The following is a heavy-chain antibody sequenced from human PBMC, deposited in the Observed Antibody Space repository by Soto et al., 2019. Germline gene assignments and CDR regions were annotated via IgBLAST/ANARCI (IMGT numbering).Heavy chain of an antibody. CDR3: AQEESGPTMARFDY. CDR2: ISSGGGRT. Sequence: GGSLRLSCSASGFTFSIYDVSLVRQAPGKGQKWFSAISSGGGRTYYADTVKGQFPVTRDNFKTIVYREMDSLRAEDTAVYYCAQEESGPTMARFDYWGQGTLVIVSS. J-gene: IGHJ4*02. CDR1: GFTFSIYD. D-gene: IGHD5-12*01. V-gene: IGHV3-23*01.